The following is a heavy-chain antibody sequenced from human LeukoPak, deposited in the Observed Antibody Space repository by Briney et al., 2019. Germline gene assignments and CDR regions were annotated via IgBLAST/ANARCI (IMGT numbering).Heavy chain of an antibody. J-gene: IGHJ4*02. CDR1: GFTVSSNY. D-gene: IGHD2-2*01. Sequence: SGGSLRLSCAASGFTVSSNYMSWVRQAPGKGLEWVSVIYSGGSTYYADSVKGRFTISRDNAKNSLYLQMNSLRPEDTALYYCAKDICSSTSCGNDYWGQGTLVTVSS. V-gene: IGHV3-53*05. CDR2: IYSGGST. CDR3: AKDICSSTSCGNDY.